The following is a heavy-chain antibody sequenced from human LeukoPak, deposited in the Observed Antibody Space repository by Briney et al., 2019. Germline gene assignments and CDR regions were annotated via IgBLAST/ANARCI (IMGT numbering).Heavy chain of an antibody. J-gene: IGHJ4*02. V-gene: IGHV3-30-3*01. CDR1: GFTFSSYA. Sequence: GGSLRLSCAASGFTFSSYAMRWVRQAPGEGLEWVAVISYDGSNKYYADSVKGRFTISRDDSKNTLYLQMNSLRADDSAVYYCARGDSSGSYVYWGQGTLVTVSS. CDR2: ISYDGSNK. CDR3: ARGDSSGSYVY. D-gene: IGHD1-26*01.